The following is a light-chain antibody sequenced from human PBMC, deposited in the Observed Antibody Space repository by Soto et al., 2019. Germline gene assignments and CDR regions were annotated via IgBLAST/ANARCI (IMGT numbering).Light chain of an antibody. Sequence: QSVLTQPPSASGTPGQRVTISCSGITSNIGSNTVNWYQQLPGTAPKLLIYSNDQRPSGVPDRFSGSKSGTSASLAISGLQSEDEADYYCAAWDDSLIGVVFGGGTKVTVL. CDR1: TSNIGSNT. CDR2: SND. V-gene: IGLV1-44*01. J-gene: IGLJ2*01. CDR3: AAWDDSLIGVV.